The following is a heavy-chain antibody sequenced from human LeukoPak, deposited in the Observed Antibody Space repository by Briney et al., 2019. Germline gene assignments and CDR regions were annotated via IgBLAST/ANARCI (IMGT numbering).Heavy chain of an antibody. CDR2: ISSSSSYI. CDR3: AREGEGMAAAATGWFDP. Sequence: PGGSLRLSCAASGFTFSSYSMNWVRQAPGKGLEWVSSISSSSSYIYYADSVKGRFTISRDNAKNSLYLQMNSLRAEDTAVYYCAREGEGMAAAATGWFDPWGQGTLVTVSS. D-gene: IGHD6-13*01. CDR1: GFTFSSYS. V-gene: IGHV3-21*01. J-gene: IGHJ5*02.